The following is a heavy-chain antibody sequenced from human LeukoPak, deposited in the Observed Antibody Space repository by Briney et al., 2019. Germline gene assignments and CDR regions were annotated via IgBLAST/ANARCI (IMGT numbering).Heavy chain of an antibody. CDR3: ARDACSSTSCSDAFDI. CDR1: GGSLSSSSYY. D-gene: IGHD2-2*01. CDR2: IYTSGST. V-gene: IGHV4-61*02. Sequence: SQTLSLTCTVSGGSLSSSSYYWSWIRQPAGKGLEWIGRIYTSGSTNYNPSLKSRVPISVDSSKTQSSLKVSSVTAADTAVYYCARDACSSTSCSDAFDIWGQGTMVTVSS. J-gene: IGHJ3*02.